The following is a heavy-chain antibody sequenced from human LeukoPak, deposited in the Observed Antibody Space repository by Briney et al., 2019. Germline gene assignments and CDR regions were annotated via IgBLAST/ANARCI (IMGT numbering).Heavy chain of an antibody. Sequence: SETLSLTCAVHGGSFSDYNWSWIRQAPGKGLDWIGEINHSGITNYNPSLKSRVTISVDTSKNQFSLELSSVTVADTAVYYCERGQGVRYDYVWGTYRKYYFDCWGQGTLVTVSS. D-gene: IGHD3-16*02. V-gene: IGHV4-34*01. CDR3: ERGQGVRYDYVWGTYRKYYFDC. CDR1: GGSFSDYN. J-gene: IGHJ4*02. CDR2: INHSGIT.